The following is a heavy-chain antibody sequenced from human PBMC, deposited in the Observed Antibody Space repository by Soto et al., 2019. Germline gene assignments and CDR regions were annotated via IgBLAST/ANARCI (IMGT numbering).Heavy chain of an antibody. Sequence: QVQLVESGGGVVQPGRSLRLSCAASGFTFSSYGMHWVRQAPGKGLEWVAVISYDGSNKYYADSVKGRFTISRDNSKNTLYLQMNSLRAEDTAVYYWAKDPEGGGSDCWGQGTLVTVSS. D-gene: IGHD3-16*01. CDR1: GFTFSSYG. V-gene: IGHV3-30*18. CDR2: ISYDGSNK. CDR3: AKDPEGGGSDC. J-gene: IGHJ4*02.